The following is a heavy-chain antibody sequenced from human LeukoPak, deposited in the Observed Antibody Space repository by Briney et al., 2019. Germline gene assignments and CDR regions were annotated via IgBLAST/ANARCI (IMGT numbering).Heavy chain of an antibody. CDR2: IKQDGSEK. CDR3: ARDSVLMPGMAAAGASDY. V-gene: IGHV3-7*01. D-gene: IGHD6-13*01. CDR1: GFTFSSYW. J-gene: IGHJ4*02. Sequence: SGGSLRLSCAASGFTFSSYWMSWVRQAPGKGLEWVANIKQDGSEKNYVDSVKGRFTISRDNAKNSLFLQMNSLRAEDTAVYYCARDSVLMPGMAAAGASDYWGQGTLVTVSS.